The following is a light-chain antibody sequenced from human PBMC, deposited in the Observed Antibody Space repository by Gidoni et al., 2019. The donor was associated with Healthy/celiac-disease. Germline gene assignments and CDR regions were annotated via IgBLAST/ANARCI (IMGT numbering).Light chain of an antibody. V-gene: IGLV2-14*01. CDR3: SSYTSSSTLV. J-gene: IGLJ2*01. CDR2: DVS. CDR1: SSDVGGYNY. Sequence: QSALTQPASVSGSPGQSITISCTGTSSDVGGYNYVSWYQQHPGKAPKLMIYDVSNRPSGVSNRFLAEDEADYYCSSYTSSSTLVFGGGTKLTVL.